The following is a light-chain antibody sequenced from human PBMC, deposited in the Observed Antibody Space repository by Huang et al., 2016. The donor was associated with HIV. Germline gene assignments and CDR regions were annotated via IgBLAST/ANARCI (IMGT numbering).Light chain of an antibody. Sequence: DIQMTQSPSSLSASVGDRVTIICRASQGISKSLAWYQQKPGKAPKLLLYATSKLESGVPSRCSGSVSGTHYTLTISTLQPEDLATYYCQQYQSVPWTFGQGTKVAI. J-gene: IGKJ1*01. V-gene: IGKV1-NL1*01. CDR3: QQYQSVPWT. CDR1: QGISKS. CDR2: ATS.